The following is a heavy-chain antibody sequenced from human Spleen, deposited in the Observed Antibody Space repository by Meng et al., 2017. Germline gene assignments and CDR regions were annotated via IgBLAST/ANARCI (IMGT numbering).Heavy chain of an antibody. CDR1: GFTFSYYY. J-gene: IGHJ3*02. D-gene: IGHD3-22*01. V-gene: IGHV3-23*01. Sequence: GESLKISCAASGFTFSYYYMSGVRQAPGQGLKWVSGISGSGGYTYYADSVKGRFTISRDNSKNTLYLQMNSLRAEDTAVYYCAKCYYDSSGDAFDIWGQGTMVTVSS. CDR2: ISGSGGYT. CDR3: AKCYYDSSGDAFDI.